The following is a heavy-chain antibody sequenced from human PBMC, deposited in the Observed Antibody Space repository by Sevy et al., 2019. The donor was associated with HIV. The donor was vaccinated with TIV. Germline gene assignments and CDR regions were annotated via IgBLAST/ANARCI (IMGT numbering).Heavy chain of an antibody. CDR1: GYTFIKHP. V-gene: IGHV1-18*01. CDR3: ASDSDGRGRYYLDYFDS. CDR2: LRTYNGET. Sequence: ASVKVSCKTSGYTFIKHPLSWVRQAPGQGLEWMGCLRTYNGETKYAQKFQGRATMTTDISRSTAYMELRSLRSDDTAVYYCASDSDGRGRYYLDYFDSWGQRTLVTVSS. J-gene: IGHJ4*02. D-gene: IGHD3-22*01.